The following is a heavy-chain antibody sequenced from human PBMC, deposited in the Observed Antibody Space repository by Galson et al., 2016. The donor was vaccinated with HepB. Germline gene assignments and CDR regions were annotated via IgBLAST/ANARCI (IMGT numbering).Heavy chain of an antibody. J-gene: IGHJ2*01. Sequence: SETLSLTCNVSGGAINSYYWSWIRQPPGKGLEWIGYMYFRGSTNYNPSLKSRVTISIDASKNQFSLKLSSVTAADTAVYYCARYTRWCYFDLWGRGTLVTVSS. V-gene: IGHV4-59*01. D-gene: IGHD2-8*02. CDR1: GGAINSYY. CDR2: MYFRGST. CDR3: ARYTRWCYFDL.